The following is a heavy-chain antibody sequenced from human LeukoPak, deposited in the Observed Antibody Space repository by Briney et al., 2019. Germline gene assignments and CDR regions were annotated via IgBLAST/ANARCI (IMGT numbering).Heavy chain of an antibody. CDR3: AKDGGEYYDILTGYYPRLYYMDV. CDR1: GFTFSRYG. CDR2: ITYDGTDK. J-gene: IGHJ6*03. V-gene: IGHV3-30*18. D-gene: IGHD3-9*01. Sequence: GGSLRLSCAASGFTFSRYGMQWVRQAPGKGLEWVAIITYDGTDKNYADSVKGRFTISRDNSKNTLYLQMNSLRAEDTAVYYCAKDGGEYYDILTGYYPRLYYMDVWGKGTTVTISS.